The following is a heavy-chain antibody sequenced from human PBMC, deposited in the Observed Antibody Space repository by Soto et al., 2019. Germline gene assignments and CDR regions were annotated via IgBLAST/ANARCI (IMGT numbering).Heavy chain of an antibody. CDR3: ARDMGSDDFWSGYTHPYGLDV. J-gene: IGHJ6*02. V-gene: IGHV4-30-2*01. CDR1: GGSFSSGGYS. Sequence: QLQLQESGSGLVKPSQTLSLTCAGSGGSFSSGGYSWSWILQPPGKGLEWIGYSSHSGSTYYNPSLQSRVPPSVDRSKNQFSLQLSSVTAADTAVYYCARDMGSDDFWSGYTHPYGLDVWGQGTTVTVSS. D-gene: IGHD3-3*01. CDR2: SSHSGST.